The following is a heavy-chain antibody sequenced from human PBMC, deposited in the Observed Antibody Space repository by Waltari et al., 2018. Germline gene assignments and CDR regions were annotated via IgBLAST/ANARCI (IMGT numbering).Heavy chain of an antibody. J-gene: IGHJ6*03. D-gene: IGHD1-26*01. CDR1: GYTFTGYY. CDR3: ARGGALGSYFDYYYYMDV. CDR2: INPNSGGT. Sequence: QVQLVQSGAEVKKPGASVMVSCKASGYTFTGYYMYWVRPAHGQGLEWMGWINPNSGGTNYAQKFQGRVTMTRDTSISTAYMELSRLRSDDTAVYYCARGGALGSYFDYYYYMDVWGKGTTVTISS. V-gene: IGHV1-2*02.